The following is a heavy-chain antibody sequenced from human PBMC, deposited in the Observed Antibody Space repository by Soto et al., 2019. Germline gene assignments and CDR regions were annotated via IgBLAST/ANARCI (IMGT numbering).Heavy chain of an antibody. D-gene: IGHD3-9*01. J-gene: IGHJ6*02. CDR3: ARGPLRYFDWLPYYYGMDV. CDR2: INHSGST. Sequence: PSETLSLTCAVYGGSFSGYYWSWIRQPPGKRLEWIGEINHSGSTNYNPSLKSRVTISVDTSKNQFSLKLSSVTAADTAVYYCARGPLRYFDWLPYYYGMDVWGQGTTVTVSS. CDR1: GGSFSGYY. V-gene: IGHV4-34*01.